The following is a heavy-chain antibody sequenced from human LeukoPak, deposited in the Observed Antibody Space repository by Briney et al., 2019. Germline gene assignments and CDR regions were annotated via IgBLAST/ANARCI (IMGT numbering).Heavy chain of an antibody. Sequence: PGRSLRLSCAASGFTLSSYAMHCVRQAPGKGLEWVAVISYDGSNKYYADSVKGRFTISRDNSKNTLYLQMNSLRAEDTAVYYCARDGVLRHFDWLFVDWGQGTLVTVSS. CDR2: ISYDGSNK. CDR3: ARDGVLRHFDWLFVD. J-gene: IGHJ4*02. D-gene: IGHD3-9*01. V-gene: IGHV3-30-3*01. CDR1: GFTLSSYA.